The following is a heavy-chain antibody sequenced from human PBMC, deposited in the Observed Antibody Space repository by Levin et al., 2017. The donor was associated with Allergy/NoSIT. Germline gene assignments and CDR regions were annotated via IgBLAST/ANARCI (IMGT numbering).Heavy chain of an antibody. Sequence: LSLTCAASGFTFSSSAMSWVRQAPGKGLEWVSAISGSGGSTYYADSVKGRFTISRDNSKNTLYLQMNSLRAEDTAVYYCAKRYCTNGVCFTPWYFDLWGRGTLVTVSS. V-gene: IGHV3-23*01. CDR1: GFTFSSSA. D-gene: IGHD2-8*01. J-gene: IGHJ2*01. CDR3: AKRYCTNGVCFTPWYFDL. CDR2: ISGSGGST.